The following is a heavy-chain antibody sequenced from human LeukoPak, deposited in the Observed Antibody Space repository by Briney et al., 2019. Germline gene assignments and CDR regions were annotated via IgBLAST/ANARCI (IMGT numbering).Heavy chain of an antibody. J-gene: IGHJ4*02. CDR3: ARENLYCSSTSCYTYYFDY. CDR1: GGTFSSYA. V-gene: IGHV1-69*13. Sequence: GASVKVSCKASGGTFSSYAISWVRQAPGQGLEWMGGIIPIFGTANYAQKFQGRVTITADESTSTAYMELSSLRSEDTAVYYCARENLYCSSTSCYTYYFDYWGQGTLVTVSS. CDR2: IIPIFGTA. D-gene: IGHD2-2*01.